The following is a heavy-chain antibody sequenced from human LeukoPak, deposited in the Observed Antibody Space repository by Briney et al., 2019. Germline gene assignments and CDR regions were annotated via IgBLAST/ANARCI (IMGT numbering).Heavy chain of an antibody. D-gene: IGHD6-19*01. CDR2: INEVGDDT. CDR1: GFTFSNYA. J-gene: IGHJ5*02. V-gene: IGHV3-23*01. Sequence: GGSLRLSCAVSGFTFSNYAMSWVRQTPAGGLEWGSSINEVGDDTNYVDSVRGRFTVSRDNSKNTLYLQLNSLRAEDTALYYCSKRGPNTGWHFFDHWGPGTLVTVS. CDR3: SKRGPNTGWHFFDH.